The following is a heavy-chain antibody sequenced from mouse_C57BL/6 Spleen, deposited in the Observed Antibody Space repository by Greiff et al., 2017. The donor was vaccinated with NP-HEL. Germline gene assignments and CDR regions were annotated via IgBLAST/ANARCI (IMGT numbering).Heavy chain of an antibody. V-gene: IGHV3-6*01. CDR1: GYSITSGYY. D-gene: IGHD1-1*01. J-gene: IGHJ2*01. CDR3: ARGDYGSTHFDY. CDR2: ISYDGSN. Sequence: VQLKQSGPGLVKPSQSLSLTCSVTGYSITSGYYWNWIRQFPGNKLEWMGYISYDGSNNYNPSLKNRISITRDTSKNQFFLKLNSVTTEDTATYYCARGDYGSTHFDYWGQGTTLTVSS.